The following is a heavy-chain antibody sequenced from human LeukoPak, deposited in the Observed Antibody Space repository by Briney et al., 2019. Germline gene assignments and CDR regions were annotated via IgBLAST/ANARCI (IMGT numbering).Heavy chain of an antibody. V-gene: IGHV3-7*01. CDR1: GFTFTKSW. CDR2: INQDGSTK. CDR3: ARDTDGSLDY. Sequence: PGGSLRVSCAASGFTFTKSWMAWVRQAPGKGLEWVANINQDGSTKHYADSLKGRFTISRDNSRNSLYLQMYSLRVDDTAVYYCARDTDGSLDYCGQGILVTVAS. D-gene: IGHD1-26*01. J-gene: IGHJ4*02.